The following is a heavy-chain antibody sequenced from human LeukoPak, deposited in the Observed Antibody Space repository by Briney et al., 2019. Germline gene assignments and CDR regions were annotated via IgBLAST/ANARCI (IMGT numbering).Heavy chain of an antibody. Sequence: SETLSLTCSVSSGSIRNSSYYWGWIRQPPGKGLEWIGSIYYTGSTSHNPSLKSRVTISIDTSKNQFSLKLSSVTAADTAVYYCARVAYYGSGSYYSDLYYFDYWGQGTLVTVSS. CDR2: IYYTGST. D-gene: IGHD3-10*01. CDR3: ARVAYYGSGSYYSDLYYFDY. J-gene: IGHJ4*02. CDR1: SGSIRNSSYY. V-gene: IGHV4-39*01.